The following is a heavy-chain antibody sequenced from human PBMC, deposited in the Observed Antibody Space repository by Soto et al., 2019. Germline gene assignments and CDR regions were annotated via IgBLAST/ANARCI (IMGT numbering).Heavy chain of an antibody. Sequence: SETLSLTCTVSGGSISSYYWSWIRQPPGKGLEWIGYIYFSGSTNYNPSLRSRVTISVDTSKNQFSLKLSSVTAADTAVYYCARREYSGYGYFDYWGQGTLVTVSS. D-gene: IGHD5-12*01. CDR3: ARREYSGYGYFDY. CDR1: GGSISSYY. V-gene: IGHV4-59*01. J-gene: IGHJ4*02. CDR2: IYFSGST.